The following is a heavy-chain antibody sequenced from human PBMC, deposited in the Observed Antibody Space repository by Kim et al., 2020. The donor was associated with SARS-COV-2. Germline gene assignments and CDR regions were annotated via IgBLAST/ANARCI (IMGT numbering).Heavy chain of an antibody. CDR1: GFTFSSYS. D-gene: IGHD2-15*01. CDR3: ARDRGYCSGGSCYSLNYYYGMDV. CDR2: ISSSSSYI. J-gene: IGHJ6*02. V-gene: IGHV3-21*01. Sequence: GGSLRLSCAASGFTFSSYSMNWVRQAPGKGLEWVSSISSSSSYIYYADSVKGRFTISRDNAKNSLYLQMNSLRAEDTAVYYCARDRGYCSGGSCYSLNYYYGMDVWGQGTTVTVS.